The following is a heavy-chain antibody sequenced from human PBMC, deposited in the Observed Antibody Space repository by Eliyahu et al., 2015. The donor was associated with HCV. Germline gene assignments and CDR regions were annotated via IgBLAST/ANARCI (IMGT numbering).Heavy chain of an antibody. J-gene: IGHJ4*02. CDR2: IWYDGSNK. V-gene: IGHV3-33*01. Sequence: GKGLEWVAVIWYDGSNKYYADSVKGRFTISRDNSKNNAVPANKRLRAEDTAVYYCARDRGKDSSGYYYGSFDYWGQGTLVTVSS. CDR3: ARDRGKDSSGYYYGSFDY. D-gene: IGHD3-22*01.